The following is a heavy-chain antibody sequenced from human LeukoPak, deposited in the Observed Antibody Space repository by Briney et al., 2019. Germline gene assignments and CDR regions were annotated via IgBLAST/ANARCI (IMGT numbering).Heavy chain of an antibody. Sequence: GASVKVSCKVPGYTLTELSMHWVRQAPGKGLEWMGGFDPEDGETIYAQKFQGRVTMTEDTSTDTAYMELSSLRCEDTAVYYCATLYDILTGFDYWGQGALVTVSS. CDR1: GYTLTELS. J-gene: IGHJ4*02. CDR3: ATLYDILTGFDY. V-gene: IGHV1-24*01. D-gene: IGHD3-9*01. CDR2: FDPEDGET.